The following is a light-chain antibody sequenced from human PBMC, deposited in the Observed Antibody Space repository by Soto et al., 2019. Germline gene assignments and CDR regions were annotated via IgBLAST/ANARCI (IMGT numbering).Light chain of an antibody. CDR3: CSYSGTSTL. Sequence: QSALTQPRSVSGSPGQSVTISCTGTSSDVGGYNYVSWYQQYPGKAPKLMIFDVAKRPSGVPDRFSGSKSGNTASLTISGLHSDDEAHYYCCSYSGTSTLFGGGTKLTVL. V-gene: IGLV2-11*01. CDR2: DVA. J-gene: IGLJ2*01. CDR1: SSDVGGYNY.